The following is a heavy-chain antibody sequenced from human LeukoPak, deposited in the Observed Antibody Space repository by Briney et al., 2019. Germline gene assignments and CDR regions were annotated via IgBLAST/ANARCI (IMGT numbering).Heavy chain of an antibody. J-gene: IGHJ4*02. V-gene: IGHV3-48*04. CDR1: GFTFNSYS. D-gene: IGHD2-2*01. Sequence: GSLRLSCAASGFTFNSYSMSWVLQGPGKGLEWVSHISSWSSAIFYADSVKGRFIISRDNAKNSVYLQMNSLRAEDTAVYYCAREGSSDHYYDFWGQGTLVTVSS. CDR3: AREGSSDHYYDF. CDR2: ISSWSSAI.